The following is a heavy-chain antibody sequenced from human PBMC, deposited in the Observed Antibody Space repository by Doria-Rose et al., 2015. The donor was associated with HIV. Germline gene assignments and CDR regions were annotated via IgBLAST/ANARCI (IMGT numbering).Heavy chain of an antibody. CDR2: IFSDDER. CDR3: ARIKSSRWYHKYYFDF. D-gene: IGHD6-13*01. J-gene: IGHJ4*02. V-gene: IGHV2-26*01. CDR1: GVSLSSPGMG. Sequence: VTLKESGPVLVKPTETLTLTCTVSGVSLSSPGMGVSWIRQPPGKALEWLANIFSDDERSYQTSLKSRLTISRGTSESQVVLTMTDMDPVDTATYYCARIKSSRWYHKYYFDFWGQGTLVIVSA.